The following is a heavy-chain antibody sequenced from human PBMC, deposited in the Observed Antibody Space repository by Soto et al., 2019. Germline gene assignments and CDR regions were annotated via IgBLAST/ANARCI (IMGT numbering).Heavy chain of an antibody. CDR3: ARGPPYYYGMDV. CDR1: GGSFSAYY. V-gene: IGHV4-34*01. CDR2: INHSGST. J-gene: IGHJ6*02. Sequence: SETLSLTCAVYGGSFSAYYWSWIRQPPGKGLEWIGEINHSGSTNYSPSLKSRVTISVDTSKNQFSLKLSSVTAADTAVYYCARGPPYYYGMDVWGQGTTVTVSS.